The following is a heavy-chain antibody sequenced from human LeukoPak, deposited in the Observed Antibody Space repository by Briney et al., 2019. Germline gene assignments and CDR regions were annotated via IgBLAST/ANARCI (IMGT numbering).Heavy chain of an antibody. D-gene: IGHD3-10*01. CDR2: INLKSGGT. CDR1: AYTFTGYY. V-gene: IGHV1-2*02. CDR3: AKLLWFGELPDNWFDP. J-gene: IGHJ5*02. Sequence: ASVKVSCKASAYTFTGYYMHWVRQAPGQGLEWMGWINLKSGGTNYAQKFQGRVTMTRDTSISTAYMELSRLRSDDTAVYYCAKLLWFGELPDNWFDPWGQGTLVTVSS.